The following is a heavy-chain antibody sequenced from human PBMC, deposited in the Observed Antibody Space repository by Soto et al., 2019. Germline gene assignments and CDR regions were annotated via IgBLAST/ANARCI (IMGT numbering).Heavy chain of an antibody. CDR1: GFSLSTSGVG. J-gene: IGHJ4*02. CDR3: AHRLVPTVQYNWNGGHFDH. V-gene: IGHV2-5*02. Sequence: SGPTLVNPTQTLTLTCTFSGFSLSTSGVGVGWIRQPPGKALEWLVFIYWDDDKRYSPSLKSRLTITKDTSKNQVVLTMTSMDPVDTATYYCAHRLVPTVQYNWNGGHFDHWGPGILVTVAS. D-gene: IGHD1-20*01. CDR2: IYWDDDK.